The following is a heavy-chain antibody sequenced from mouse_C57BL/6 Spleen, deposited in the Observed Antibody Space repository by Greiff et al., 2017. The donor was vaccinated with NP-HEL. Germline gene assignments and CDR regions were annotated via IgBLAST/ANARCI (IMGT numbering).Heavy chain of an antibody. V-gene: IGHV1-39*01. D-gene: IGHD2-5*01. CDR3: AREGYSNYLFAY. CDR1: GYSFTDYN. J-gene: IGHJ3*01. CDR2: INPNYGTT. Sequence: VHVKQSGPELVKPGASVKISCKASGYSFTDYNMNWVKQSNGKSLEWIGVINPNYGTTSYNQKFKGKATLTVDQSSSTAYMQLNSLTSEDSAVYYCAREGYSNYLFAYWGQGTLVTVSA.